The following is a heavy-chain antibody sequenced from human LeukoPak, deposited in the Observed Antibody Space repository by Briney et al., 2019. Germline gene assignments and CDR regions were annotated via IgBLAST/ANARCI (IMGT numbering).Heavy chain of an antibody. CDR3: ARDRVGYYGSGSSGY. J-gene: IGHJ4*02. CDR1: GFTFSSYE. V-gene: IGHV3-48*03. D-gene: IGHD3-10*01. Sequence: PGGSLRLSCAASGFTFSSYEMNWVRQAPGKGLEWVSYISSSGTSMYYADSVKGRFTISRDNAKNSLYLQMNSLRAEDTAVYYCARDRVGYYGSGSSGYWGQGTLVTVSS. CDR2: ISSSGTSM.